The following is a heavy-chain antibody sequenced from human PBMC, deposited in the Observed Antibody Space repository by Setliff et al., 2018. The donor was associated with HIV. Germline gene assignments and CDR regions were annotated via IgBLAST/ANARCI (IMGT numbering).Heavy chain of an antibody. J-gene: IGHJ4*02. CDR3: AREPSGSGNYFYFDY. Sequence: GASVKVSCKASGYTFTNYGISWVRQAPGQGLEWMGIITPSDSYTVYAQKLQGRVTMTRDTSTSTVYMELSSLRSDDTAVYYCAREPSGSGNYFYFDYWGQGTLVTVSS. CDR2: ITPSDSYT. CDR1: GYTFTNYG. D-gene: IGHD1-26*01. V-gene: IGHV1-18*01.